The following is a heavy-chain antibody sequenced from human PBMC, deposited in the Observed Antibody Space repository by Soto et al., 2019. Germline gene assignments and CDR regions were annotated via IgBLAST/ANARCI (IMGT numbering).Heavy chain of an antibody. Sequence: SETLSLTCTVSGGSISSYYWSWIRQPPGKGLEWIGYIYYSGSTNYNPSLKSRVTISVDTSKNQFSLKLSSVTAADTAVYYCARSKAVDWLSNENWFDPWGQGTLVTVSS. CDR1: GGSISSYY. V-gene: IGHV4-59*01. CDR2: IYYSGST. J-gene: IGHJ5*02. CDR3: ARSKAVDWLSNENWFDP. D-gene: IGHD3-9*01.